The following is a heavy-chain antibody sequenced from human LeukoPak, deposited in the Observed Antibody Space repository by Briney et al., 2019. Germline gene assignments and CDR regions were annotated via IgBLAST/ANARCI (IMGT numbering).Heavy chain of an antibody. CDR3: ARDLDY. V-gene: IGHV3-48*04. CDR1: GFTFSSYS. CDR2: ISSGSSTI. J-gene: IGHJ4*02. Sequence: GGSLRLSLAASGFTFSSYSMNWVRQAPGKGLEWVSYISSGSSTIYYADSVKGRFTISRDNAKNSLYLQMNSLRAEDTAVYYCARDLDYWGQGTLVTVSS.